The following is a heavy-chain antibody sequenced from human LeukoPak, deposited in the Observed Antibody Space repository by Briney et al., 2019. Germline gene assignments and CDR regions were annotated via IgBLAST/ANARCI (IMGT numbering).Heavy chain of an antibody. Sequence: SETLSLTCAVYGGSFSGYYWSWIRQPPGKGLEWIGEINHSGSTNYNPSLKSRVTISVDTSKNQFSLKLSSVTAADTAVYYCAKQAGATAYFDYWGQGTLVTVSS. CDR3: AKQAGATAYFDY. CDR2: INHSGST. V-gene: IGHV4-34*01. CDR1: GGSFSGYY. J-gene: IGHJ4*02. D-gene: IGHD1-26*01.